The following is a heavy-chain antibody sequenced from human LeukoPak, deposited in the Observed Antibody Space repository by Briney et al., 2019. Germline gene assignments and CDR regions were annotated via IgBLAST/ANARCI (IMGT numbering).Heavy chain of an antibody. CDR2: ISYDGSNE. CDR1: GFTFSSYG. D-gene: IGHD3-10*01. J-gene: IGHJ4*02. V-gene: IGHV3-30*18. CDR3: AEGYGSGSYVISY. Sequence: GRSLRLSCAASGFTFSSYGMHWVRQAPVKGLEWVAFISYDGSNEYYADSVKGRLTISRDNSKNTLYLQMDSLRAEDTAVYYCAEGYGSGSYVISYLGQGTLVTVSS.